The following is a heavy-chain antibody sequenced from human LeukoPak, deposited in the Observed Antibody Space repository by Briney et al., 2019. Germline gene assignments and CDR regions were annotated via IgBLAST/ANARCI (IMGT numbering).Heavy chain of an antibody. V-gene: IGHV1-8*03. CDR2: MNPNSGNT. D-gene: IGHD1-26*01. CDR3: ARDLVDGVGAPGAY. J-gene: IGHJ4*02. Sequence: ASVKVSCKASGYTFTSSDINWVRQATGQGLDWMGWMNPNSGNTGYAQKFQGRVTITSNTSIRTAYTELSSLSSDDTAAFYCARDLVDGVGAPGAYWGQGALVTVSS. CDR1: GYTFTSSD.